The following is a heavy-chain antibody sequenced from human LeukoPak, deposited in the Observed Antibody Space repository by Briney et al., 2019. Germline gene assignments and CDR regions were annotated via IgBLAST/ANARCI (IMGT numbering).Heavy chain of an antibody. J-gene: IGHJ4*02. V-gene: IGHV1-2*02. Sequence: GASVKVSCKASGYTFTGYYMHWVRQAPGQGLEWMGWINPNSGGTNYAQKFQGRVTMTRGTSISTAYMELSRLRSDDTAVYYCERGGSSWSPPKYYFDYWGQGTLVTVSS. D-gene: IGHD6-13*01. CDR3: ERGGSSWSPPKYYFDY. CDR1: GYTFTGYY. CDR2: INPNSGGT.